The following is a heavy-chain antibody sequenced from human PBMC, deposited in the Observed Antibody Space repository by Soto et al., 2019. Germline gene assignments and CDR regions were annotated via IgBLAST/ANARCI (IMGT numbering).Heavy chain of an antibody. CDR1: GYSFTSYW. V-gene: IGHV5-10-1*01. D-gene: IGHD2-2*01. Sequence: PGESLKISCKGSGYSFTSYWISWVRQMPWKGLEWMGRIDPSDSYTNYSPSFQGHVTISADKSISTAYLQWSSLKASDTAMYYCARHGAAPAAKNWFDPWGQGTLVTVSS. J-gene: IGHJ5*02. CDR3: ARHGAAPAAKNWFDP. CDR2: IDPSDSYT.